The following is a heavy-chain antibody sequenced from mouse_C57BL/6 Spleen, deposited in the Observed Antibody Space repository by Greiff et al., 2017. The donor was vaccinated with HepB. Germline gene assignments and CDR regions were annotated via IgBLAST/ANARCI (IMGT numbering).Heavy chain of an antibody. D-gene: IGHD1-1*01. CDR2: IDPEDGET. CDR1: GFNIKDYY. Sequence: EVKLMESGAELVKPGASVKLSCTASGFNIKDYYMHWVKQRTEQGLEWIGRIDPEDGETKYAPKFQGKATITADTSSNTAYLQLSSLTSEDTAVYYCARRVITTVDAMDYWGQGTSVTVSS. J-gene: IGHJ4*01. CDR3: ARRVITTVDAMDY. V-gene: IGHV14-2*01.